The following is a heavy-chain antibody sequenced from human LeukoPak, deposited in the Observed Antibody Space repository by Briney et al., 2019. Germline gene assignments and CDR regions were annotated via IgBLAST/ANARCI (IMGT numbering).Heavy chain of an antibody. V-gene: IGHV5-51*01. J-gene: IGHJ5*02. D-gene: IGHD3-22*01. CDR1: GYSFTSYW. Sequence: GESLKISCKGSGYSFTSYWIGWVRQMPRKGLEWMGIIYPGDSDTRYSPSFEGQVTFSADKSTSTAFLQWSSLKASDTAMYYCARHAYDSDTWGQGTLVTVSS. CDR3: ARHAYDSDT. CDR2: IYPGDSDT.